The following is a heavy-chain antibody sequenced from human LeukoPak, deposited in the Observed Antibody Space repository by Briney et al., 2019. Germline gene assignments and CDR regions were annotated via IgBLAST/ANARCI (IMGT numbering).Heavy chain of an antibody. D-gene: IGHD3-22*01. CDR3: AREGYDSSGSDAFDI. V-gene: IGHV1-18*01. CDR2: ISAYNGNT. Sequence: ASVEVSCKASGYTFTSYGISWVRQAPGQGLEWMGWISAYNGNTNYAQKLQGRVTMTTDTSTSTAYMELRSLRSDDTAVYYRAREGYDSSGSDAFDIWGQGTMVTVSS. CDR1: GYTFTSYG. J-gene: IGHJ3*02.